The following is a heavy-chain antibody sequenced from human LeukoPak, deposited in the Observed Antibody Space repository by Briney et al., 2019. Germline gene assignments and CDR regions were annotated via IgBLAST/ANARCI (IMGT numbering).Heavy chain of an antibody. CDR2: IYPGDSDT. D-gene: IGHD3-22*01. CDR3: ARISASDSYYDSSGYIDWFDP. V-gene: IGHV5-51*01. Sequence: GESLQISCKGSGYSFTSYWIGWVRQMPGKGLEWMGIIYPGDSDTRYSPSFQGQVTISADKSISTAYLQWSSPKASDTAMYYCARISASDSYYDSSGYIDWFDPWGQGTLVTVSS. CDR1: GYSFTSYW. J-gene: IGHJ5*02.